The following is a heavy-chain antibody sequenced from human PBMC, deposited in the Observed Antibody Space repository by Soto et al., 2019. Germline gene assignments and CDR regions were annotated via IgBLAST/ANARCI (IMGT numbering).Heavy chain of an antibody. V-gene: IGHV1-69*12. Sequence: QVQLVQSGAEVKKPGSSVKVSCKASGGTFSNYAISWVRQAPGQGLEWMGGIIPMYGTANYAQKFQGRVTITADESTSTAYMELSSLRYEDTAVYYCGRWESSSSSYGMDVWGQGTTVTVSS. CDR1: GGTFSNYA. J-gene: IGHJ6*02. CDR3: GRWESSSSSYGMDV. D-gene: IGHD6-6*01. CDR2: IIPMYGTA.